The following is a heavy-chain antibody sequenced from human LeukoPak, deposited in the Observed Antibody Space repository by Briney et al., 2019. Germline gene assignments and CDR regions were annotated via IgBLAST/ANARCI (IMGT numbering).Heavy chain of an antibody. V-gene: IGHV4-59*12. D-gene: IGHD3-10*01. CDR3: ARDVVYYYGSGSPSARYYYYYMDV. CDR1: GGSISTYY. CDR2: IYYSGST. Sequence: SETLSLTCTVSGGSISTYYWSWIRQPPGKGLEWIAFIYYSGSTNYNPSLKSRVTISVDTSKNQFSLKLSSVTAADTAVYYCARDVVYYYGSGSPSARYYYYYMDVWGKGTTVTISS. J-gene: IGHJ6*03.